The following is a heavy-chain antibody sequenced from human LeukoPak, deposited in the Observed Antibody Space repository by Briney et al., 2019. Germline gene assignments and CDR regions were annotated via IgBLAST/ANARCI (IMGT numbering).Heavy chain of an antibody. CDR2: IYYSGST. CDR3: ARDHTETSSLNFRNYYYYGMDI. J-gene: IGHJ6*02. Sequence: PSQTLSLTCTVSGGSIRSGDYSWNWIRQHPGKGLEWIGYIYYSGSTYYNPSLTSRVAMSVDTSKNRFSLKLSSVTAADTAIYYCARDHTETSSLNFRNYYYYGMDIWGQGTTVIVSS. V-gene: IGHV4-31*03. D-gene: IGHD4-4*01. CDR1: GGSIRSGDYS.